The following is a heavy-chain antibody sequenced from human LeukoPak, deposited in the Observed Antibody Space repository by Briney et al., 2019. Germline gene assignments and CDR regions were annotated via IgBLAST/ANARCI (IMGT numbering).Heavy chain of an antibody. CDR3: ARIRCGXSGSLCYNH. D-gene: IGHD2-21*01. J-gene: IGHJ4*02. V-gene: IGHV4-34*01. CDR1: GVSINDYY. Sequence: SETLSLTCGVFGVSINDYYWSWIRQSPGKGLEWIGEISHTEGTRYNPSLESRVTMSVGTSANQLSLKLIFVTAADTAGYYCARIRCGXSGSLCYNHWGLGTLVTVSS. CDR2: ISHTEGT.